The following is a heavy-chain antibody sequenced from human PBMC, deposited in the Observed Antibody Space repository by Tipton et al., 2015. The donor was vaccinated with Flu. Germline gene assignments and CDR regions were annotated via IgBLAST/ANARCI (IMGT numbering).Heavy chain of an antibody. J-gene: IGHJ4*02. Sequence: SLRLSCAASGFTFSNAWMSWVRQAPGKGLEWVGRIKSKTDGGTTDYAAPVKGRFTISRDDSKNTLYLQMNSLKTEDTAVYYCTTEIGDYLIRYFDYWGQGTLVTVSS. V-gene: IGHV3-15*01. CDR3: TTEIGDYLIRYFDY. CDR2: IKSKTDGGTT. D-gene: IGHD4-17*01. CDR1: GFTFSNAW.